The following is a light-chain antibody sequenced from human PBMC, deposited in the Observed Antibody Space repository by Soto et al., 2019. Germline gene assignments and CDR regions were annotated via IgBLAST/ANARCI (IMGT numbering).Light chain of an antibody. CDR3: LLVYSGTVV. CDR1: SGHSSYA. V-gene: IGLV4-69*01. CDR2: LNSDGSH. Sequence: QLVLTQSPSASASLGASVKLTCTLSSGHSSYAIAWHQQQPEKGPRYLMKLNSDGSHSKGDGIPDRFSGSSSGAERYLTISSLQSEDEADYYCLLVYSGTVVFGGGTKVTVL. J-gene: IGLJ2*01.